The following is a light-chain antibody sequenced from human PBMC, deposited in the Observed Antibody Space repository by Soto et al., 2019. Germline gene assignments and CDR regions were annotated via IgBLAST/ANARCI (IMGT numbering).Light chain of an antibody. CDR1: SSDIGSNT. CDR3: AAWDDSLNGPV. V-gene: IGLV1-44*01. CDR2: FNN. Sequence: QSVLTQPPSASGTPGQGVTISCSGSSSDIGSNTVNWYQQLPGTAPKLLIYFNNQRPSGVPDRFSGSKSGTSASLAISGLQSEDEAQYYCAAWDDSLNGPVFGGGTKLTGL. J-gene: IGLJ3*02.